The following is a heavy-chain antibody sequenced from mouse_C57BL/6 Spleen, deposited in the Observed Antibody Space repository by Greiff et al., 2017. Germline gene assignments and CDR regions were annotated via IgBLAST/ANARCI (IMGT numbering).Heavy chain of an antibody. CDR1: GFSFNTYA. J-gene: IGHJ4*01. V-gene: IGHV10-1*01. D-gene: IGHD1-1*01. Sequence: EMMLVESGGGLVPPKGSLKLSCAASGFSFNTYAMNWVRQAPGKGLEWVARIRSKSNNYATYYADSVKDRFTISRDDSESMLYLQMNNLKTEDTAMYYCVRSSSSYAMDYWGQGTSVTVSS. CDR3: VRSSSSYAMDY. CDR2: IRSKSNNYAT.